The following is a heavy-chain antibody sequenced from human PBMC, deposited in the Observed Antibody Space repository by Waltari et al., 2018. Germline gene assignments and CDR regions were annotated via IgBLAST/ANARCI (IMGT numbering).Heavy chain of an antibody. Sequence: QVQLVQSGAEVKKPGSSVKVSCNASGGTFSSYAISWVRQAPGQGLEWMGRIIPIFGTANYAQKFQGRVTITADKSTSTAYMELSSLRSEDTAVYYCARGAFPPYSSSWGPYYFDYWGQGTLVTISS. V-gene: IGHV1-69*08. CDR1: GGTFSSYA. CDR3: ARGAFPPYSSSWGPYYFDY. D-gene: IGHD6-13*01. J-gene: IGHJ4*02. CDR2: IIPIFGTA.